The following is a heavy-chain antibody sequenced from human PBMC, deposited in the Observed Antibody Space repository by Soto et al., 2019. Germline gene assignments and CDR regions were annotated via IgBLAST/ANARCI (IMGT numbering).Heavy chain of an antibody. J-gene: IGHJ4*02. CDR1: GFTFSSYG. D-gene: IGHD4-17*01. CDR2: ISYDGSNK. Sequence: GGSLRLSCAASGFTFSSYGMHWVRQAPGKGLEWVAVISYDGSNKYYADSVKGRFTISRDNSKNTLYLQMNSLRAEDTAVYYCAKDLESGDYVARGSFDYWGQGTPVTVSS. V-gene: IGHV3-30*18. CDR3: AKDLESGDYVARGSFDY.